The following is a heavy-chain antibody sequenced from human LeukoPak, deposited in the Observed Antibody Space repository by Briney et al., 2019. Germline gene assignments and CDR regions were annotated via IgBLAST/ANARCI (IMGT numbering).Heavy chain of an antibody. Sequence: PAASVKVSCKASGYTFTDYSVQWVRQAPGQGLEWMGSIDPKSGGTSYAQKFQGRVTMTRDTSITTAYMDLISLISDDAAVYYCAILNSDRVWGQGTLVTISS. CDR1: GYTFTDYS. D-gene: IGHD1-1*01. V-gene: IGHV1-2*02. CDR3: AILNSDRV. CDR2: IDPKSGGT. J-gene: IGHJ4*02.